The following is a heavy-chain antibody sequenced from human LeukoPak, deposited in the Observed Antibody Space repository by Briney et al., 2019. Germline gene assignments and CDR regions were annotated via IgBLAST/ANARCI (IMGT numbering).Heavy chain of an antibody. J-gene: IGHJ3*02. Sequence: GGSLRLSCVASGFSFHSYAMTWVRQAPGKGLEWVSGISGSAVSTHYADSVKGRSTISRDNSKSTLYAQMNSLRAEDTAVYFCARVIDYGALDACDIWGQGTMVTVSS. CDR1: GFSFHSYA. CDR3: ARVIDYGALDACDI. CDR2: ISGSAVST. D-gene: IGHD4-17*01. V-gene: IGHV3-23*01.